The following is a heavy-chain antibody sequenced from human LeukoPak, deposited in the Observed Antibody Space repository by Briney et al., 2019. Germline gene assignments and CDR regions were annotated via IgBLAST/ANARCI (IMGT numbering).Heavy chain of an antibody. Sequence: GASVKVSCKASGYTFTSFGISWVRQAPGQGLEWMGWISAYNGNTNYAQKLQGRVTMTTDTSTSTAYMELRSLRSDDTAVYYCARAISSGWYEGWFDPWGQGTLVTVSS. D-gene: IGHD6-19*01. CDR3: ARAISSGWYEGWFDP. J-gene: IGHJ5*02. CDR2: ISAYNGNT. V-gene: IGHV1-18*01. CDR1: GYTFTSFG.